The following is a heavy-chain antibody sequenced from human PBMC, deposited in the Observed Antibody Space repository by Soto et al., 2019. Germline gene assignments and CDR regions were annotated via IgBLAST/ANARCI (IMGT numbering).Heavy chain of an antibody. Sequence: QTGGSLRLSCAASGFTFSSYAMSWVRQAPGKGLEWVSAISGSGGSTYYADSVKGRFTISRDNSKNTLYLQMNSLRAEDTAVYYCAKVGEPPHFHDYSNSYGMDVWGQGTTVTVSS. J-gene: IGHJ6*02. V-gene: IGHV3-23*01. CDR1: GFTFSSYA. CDR3: AKVGEPPHFHDYSNSYGMDV. D-gene: IGHD4-4*01. CDR2: ISGSGGST.